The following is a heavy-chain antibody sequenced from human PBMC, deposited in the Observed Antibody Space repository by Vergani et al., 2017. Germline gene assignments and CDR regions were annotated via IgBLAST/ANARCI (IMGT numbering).Heavy chain of an antibody. CDR1: GGSFNDYW. V-gene: IGHV4-34*11. J-gene: IGHJ4*02. CDR3: ARGQWVIEA. CDR2: ISSTGTSS. Sequence: QAQLQQWGAGLLKPSETLSLTCAISGGSFNDYWWTWIRRSPGKGLEWIGRISSTGTSSSYNPSLGDRPAISLDTSTKQFFLTLTYVTAADPAIYDCARGQWVIEAWGQGTQVTVSS. D-gene: IGHD1-26*01.